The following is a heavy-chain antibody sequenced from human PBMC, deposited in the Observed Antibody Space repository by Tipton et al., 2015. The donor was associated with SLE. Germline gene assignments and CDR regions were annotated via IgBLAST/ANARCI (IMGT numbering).Heavy chain of an antibody. CDR1: GFTVSSNY. CDR3: ARLGGSLYYYYYYGMDV. V-gene: IGHV3-66*01. J-gene: IGHJ6*02. Sequence: SLRLSCAASGFTVSSNYMSWVRQAPGKGLEWVSVIYSGGSTYYEDSVKGRFTISRDNSKNTLYLQMNSLRAEDTAVYYCARLGGSLYYYYYYGMDVWGQGTTVTVSS. D-gene: IGHD1-26*01. CDR2: IYSGGST.